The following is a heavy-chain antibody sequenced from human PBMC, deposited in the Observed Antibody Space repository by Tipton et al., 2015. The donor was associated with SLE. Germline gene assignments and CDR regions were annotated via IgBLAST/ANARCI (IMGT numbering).Heavy chain of an antibody. CDR2: IYYTGNT. V-gene: IGHV4-39*07. CDR1: GGSISSSSYY. J-gene: IGHJ4*02. Sequence: TLSLTCTVSGGSISSSSYYWGWIRQPPGKGLEWIGNIYYTGNTFYNPSLKSRVTISLDTSKNQFSLRLSSVTAADTAIYYCVRDDGAYDQYYLDYWGQGTLVTVSS. CDR3: VRDDGAYDQYYLDY. D-gene: IGHD4-17*01.